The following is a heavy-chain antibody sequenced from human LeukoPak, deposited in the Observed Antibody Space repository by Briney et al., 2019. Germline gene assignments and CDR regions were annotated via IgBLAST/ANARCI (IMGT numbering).Heavy chain of an antibody. CDR1: GGSISSSSYY. V-gene: IGHV4-39*01. Sequence: PSEILSLTCTVSGGSISSSSYYWGWIRQPTGKGLEWSGSIYYSGSTYYNPSLKSRVTISVDTSKNQFSLKLSSVTAADTAVYYCSGVVPAAIRGDYWGQGTLVTVSS. D-gene: IGHD2-2*02. CDR3: SGVVPAAIRGDY. CDR2: IYYSGST. J-gene: IGHJ4*02.